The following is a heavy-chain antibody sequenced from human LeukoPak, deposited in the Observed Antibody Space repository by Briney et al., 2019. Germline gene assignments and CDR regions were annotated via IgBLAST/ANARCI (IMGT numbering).Heavy chain of an antibody. CDR1: GFTFSSYS. J-gene: IGHJ4*02. D-gene: IGHD3-22*01. Sequence: GSLRLSCAASGFTFSSYSMNWVRQAPGKGLEWVSYISSSGSTIYYADSVKGRFTISRDNAKNSLYLQMNSLRAEDTAVYYCARGYYDSSGYYPFDYWGQGTLVTVSS. CDR2: ISSSGSTI. CDR3: ARGYYDSSGYYPFDY. V-gene: IGHV3-48*04.